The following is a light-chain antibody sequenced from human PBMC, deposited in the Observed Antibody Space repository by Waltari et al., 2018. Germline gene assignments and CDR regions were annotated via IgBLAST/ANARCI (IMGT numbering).Light chain of an antibody. CDR3: QTWDSTTAV. CDR2: EDK. Sequence: SYELTQPPSVSVSPGQTASITCSGDQLGHKFASWYQQKPGQSPVVVIYEDKKRPSGLPERVSGSNSGNAATLTISGTQAVDEADYYCQTWDSTTAVFGGGTKLTVL. CDR1: QLGHKF. J-gene: IGLJ3*02. V-gene: IGLV3-1*01.